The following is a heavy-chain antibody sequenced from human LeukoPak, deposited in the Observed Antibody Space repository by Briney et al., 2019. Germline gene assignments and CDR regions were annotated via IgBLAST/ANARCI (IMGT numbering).Heavy chain of an antibody. D-gene: IGHD2-2*01. CDR3: ARGRVVVVPAAKDYYYGMDV. J-gene: IGHJ6*02. V-gene: IGHV4-34*01. CDR1: GGSFSGYY. Sequence: NPSETLSLTCAVYGGSFSGYYWSWIRQPPGKGLEWIGEINHSGSANYNPSLKSRVTISVDTSKNQFSLKLSSVTAADTAVYYCARGRVVVVPAAKDYYYGMDVWGQGTTVTVSS. CDR2: INHSGSA.